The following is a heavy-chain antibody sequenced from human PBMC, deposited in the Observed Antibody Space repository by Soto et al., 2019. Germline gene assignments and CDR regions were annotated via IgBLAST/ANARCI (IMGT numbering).Heavy chain of an antibody. D-gene: IGHD6-13*01. J-gene: IGHJ4*02. V-gene: IGHV3-33*01. CDR1: GFTFSSYG. CDR3: ARTRKGIDSSWFLDY. Sequence: PGGSLRLSCAASGFTFSSYGMHWVRQAPGKGLEWVAVIWYDGSNKYYADSVKGRSTISRDNSKNTLYLQMNSLRAEDTAVYYCARTRKGIDSSWFLDYWGQGTLVGVYS. CDR2: IWYDGSNK.